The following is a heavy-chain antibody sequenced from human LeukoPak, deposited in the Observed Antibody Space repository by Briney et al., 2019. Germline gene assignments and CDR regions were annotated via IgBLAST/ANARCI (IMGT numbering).Heavy chain of an antibody. Sequence: SETLSLTCAVYGGSFSGYYWSWIRQPPGQGLEWIGEINHSGSTNYNPSLKSRVTISVDTSKNQFSLKLSSVTAADTAVYYCARSYSSGWYGWFDPWGQGTLVTVSS. V-gene: IGHV4-34*01. D-gene: IGHD6-19*01. CDR1: GGSFSGYY. CDR3: ARSYSSGWYGWFDP. J-gene: IGHJ5*02. CDR2: INHSGST.